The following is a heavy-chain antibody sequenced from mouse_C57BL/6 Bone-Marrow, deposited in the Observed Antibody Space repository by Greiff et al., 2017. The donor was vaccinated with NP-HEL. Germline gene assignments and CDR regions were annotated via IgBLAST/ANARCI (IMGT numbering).Heavy chain of an antibody. CDR2: IDPENGDT. J-gene: IGHJ3*01. Sequence: EVQLVESGAELVRPGASVKLSCTASGFNIKDDYMHWVKQRPEQGLEWIGWIDPENGDTEYASKFQGKATITADTSSNTAYLQLSSLTSEDTAVYYCTTLDWFAYWGQGTLVTVSA. V-gene: IGHV14-4*01. CDR1: GFNIKDDY. CDR3: TTLDWFAY.